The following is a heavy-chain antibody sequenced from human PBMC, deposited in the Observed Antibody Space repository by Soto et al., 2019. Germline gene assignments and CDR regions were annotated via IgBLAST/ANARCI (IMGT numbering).Heavy chain of an antibody. J-gene: IGHJ6*02. Sequence: EVQLVESGGGLVQPGGSLRLSCAASGFTFSDHYMDWVRQAPGKGLEWVGRTRNKANSYTTEYAASVKGRFTISRDDSKNSLYLQMNSLKTEDTAVYYCALLGYCSGGSCFPRQIDYYYGMDVWGQGTTVTVSS. D-gene: IGHD2-15*01. CDR3: ALLGYCSGGSCFPRQIDYYYGMDV. CDR1: GFTFSDHY. CDR2: TRNKANSYTT. V-gene: IGHV3-72*01.